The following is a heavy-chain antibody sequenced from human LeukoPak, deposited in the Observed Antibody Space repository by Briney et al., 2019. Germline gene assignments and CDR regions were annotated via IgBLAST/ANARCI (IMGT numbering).Heavy chain of an antibody. CDR3: ARGLYYDSSGTDY. D-gene: IGHD3-22*01. V-gene: IGHV4-34*01. J-gene: IGHJ4*02. Sequence: SETLSLTCAVYGGSFSGYYWSWIRQPPGKGLEWIGEINHSGSTNYNPSLKSRVTISVDTSKNQFSLKLSSVTAADTAVYYCARGLYYDSSGTDYWGQGTLVTVSS. CDR1: GGSFSGYY. CDR2: INHSGST.